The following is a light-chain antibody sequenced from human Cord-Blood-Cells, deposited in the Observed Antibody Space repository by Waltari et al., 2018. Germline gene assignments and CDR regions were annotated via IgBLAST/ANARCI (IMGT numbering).Light chain of an antibody. V-gene: IGLV2-23*01. CDR2: GGS. CDR3: CSYAGSSTWV. J-gene: IGLJ3*02. CDR1: SSDVGSYNL. Sequence: SALTQPDSVSGSPGQSITISCTGTSSDVGSYNLVSWYQQHPGKALKPMIYGGSKRPSGVSTRCSVSKSCNTSSLTISGRQAEDVSDYSCCSYAGSSTWVFGGGTKLTVL.